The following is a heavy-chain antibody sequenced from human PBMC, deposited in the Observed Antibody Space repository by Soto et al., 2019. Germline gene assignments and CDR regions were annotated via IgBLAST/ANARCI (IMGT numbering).Heavy chain of an antibody. CDR1: GFTFSSYG. CDR3: ARISYYDFWSGYLLLLHYYMDV. Sequence: PVGSLRLSCAASGFTFSSYGMHWVRQAPGKGLEWVAVIWYDGSNKYYADSVKGRFTISRHNSKNTLYLQMNSLRAEDTAVYYCARISYYDFWSGYLLLLHYYMDVWGKGTTVTVSS. D-gene: IGHD3-3*01. CDR2: IWYDGSNK. J-gene: IGHJ6*03. V-gene: IGHV3-33*01.